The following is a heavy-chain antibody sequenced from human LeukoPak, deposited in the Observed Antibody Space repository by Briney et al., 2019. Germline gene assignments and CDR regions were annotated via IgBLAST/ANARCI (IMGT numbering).Heavy chain of an antibody. D-gene: IGHD6-19*01. V-gene: IGHV3-30*02. J-gene: IGHJ4*02. CDR1: GFTFSSYG. CDR2: IRYDGSNK. Sequence: GGSLRLSCAASGFTFSSYGMHWVRQAPGKGLEWVAFIRYDGSNKYYADSVKGRFTISRDNSKNTLYLQMNSLRAEDTAVYYCALLSGWDLDYWGQGTLVTVSA. CDR3: ALLSGWDLDY.